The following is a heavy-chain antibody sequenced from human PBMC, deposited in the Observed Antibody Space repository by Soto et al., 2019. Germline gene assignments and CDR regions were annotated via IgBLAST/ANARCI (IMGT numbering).Heavy chain of an antibody. CDR3: ASPRGIGIYGTVYFDY. D-gene: IGHD1-26*01. J-gene: IGHJ4*02. CDR1: GYTFTIYA. CDR2: INTGKGKT. Sequence: QGQLVQSGAEVKKPGASVKVSCKASGYTFTIYAIHWVRQAPGHRLEWMGWINTGKGKTEYSQKFQGRVTITRDTSANTAYMELSSLRSEDTAVYNCASPRGIGIYGTVYFDYWGQGTLVTVSS. V-gene: IGHV1-3*04.